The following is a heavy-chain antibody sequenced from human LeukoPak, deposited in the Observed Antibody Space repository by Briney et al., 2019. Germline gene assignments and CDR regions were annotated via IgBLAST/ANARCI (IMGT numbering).Heavy chain of an antibody. CDR3: ARGWAYDSSGYYRQRASFDY. V-gene: IGHV1-69*06. CDR2: IIPIFGTA. CDR1: GGTFSSYA. Sequence: SVKVSCKASGGTFSSYAISWVRQAPGQGLEWMGGIIPIFGTANYAQKFQGRVTITADKSTSTAYMELSSLRSEDTAVYYCARGWAYDSSGYYRQRASFDYWGQGTLVTVSS. D-gene: IGHD3-22*01. J-gene: IGHJ4*02.